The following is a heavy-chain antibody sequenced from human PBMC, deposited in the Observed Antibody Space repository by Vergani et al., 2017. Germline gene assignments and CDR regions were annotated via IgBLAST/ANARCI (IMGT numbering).Heavy chain of an antibody. J-gene: IGHJ3*02. Sequence: EVQLVQSGAEVKKPGATVKISCKVSGYTFTDYYMHWVQQAPGKGLEWRGLVDPEDGETIYAEKFQGRVTITADTSTDTAYMELSSLRSEDTAVYYCARDPRRWYSSGFDAFDIWGQGTMVTVSS. CDR1: GYTFTDYY. D-gene: IGHD6-19*01. CDR2: VDPEDGET. V-gene: IGHV1-69-2*01. CDR3: ARDPRRWYSSGFDAFDI.